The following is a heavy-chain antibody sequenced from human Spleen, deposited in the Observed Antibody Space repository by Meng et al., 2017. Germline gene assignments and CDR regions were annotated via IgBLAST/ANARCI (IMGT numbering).Heavy chain of an antibody. D-gene: IGHD4-11*01. V-gene: IGHV4-34*01. Sequence: QLQQWGVALLLPPALPLLTGVVAGGAFRNYYSCCIRQSPGKGLGGIGEINHSGSTNYNPSLESRATRSVDTSQNNHSLKLSSVTAADSAVYYCARGPTTMAHDFDYWGQGTLVTVSS. CDR3: ARGPTTMAHDFDY. CDR1: GGAFRNYY. CDR2: INHSGST. J-gene: IGHJ4*02.